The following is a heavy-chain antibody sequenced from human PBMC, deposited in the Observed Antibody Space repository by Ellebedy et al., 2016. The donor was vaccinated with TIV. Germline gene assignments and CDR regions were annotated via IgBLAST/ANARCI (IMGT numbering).Heavy chain of an antibody. V-gene: IGHV4-4*07. CDR3: ARVSLGGDFFDY. CDR2: IYTTGSG. D-gene: IGHD1-26*01. J-gene: IGHJ4*02. CDR1: GGSIRGYY. Sequence: MPSETLSLTCTVSGGSIRGYYWSWIRQPAGKGMEWIGRIYTTGSGDYNPSLQSRVTMSVDTSKNQFSLHLRSVTAADTAVYFCARVSLGGDFFDYWGQGTLVAVSS.